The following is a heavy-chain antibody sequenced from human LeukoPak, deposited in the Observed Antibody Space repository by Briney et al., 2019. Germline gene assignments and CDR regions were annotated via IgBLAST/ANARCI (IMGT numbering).Heavy chain of an antibody. V-gene: IGHV4-38-2*01. Sequence: SETLSLTCAVSGYSISSGYYWGWIRQPPGKGLEWIGSIYHSGSTYYNPSLKSRVTISVDTSKNQFSLKLSSVTAADTAVYYCARHPYGSGSNLGSWGQGTLVTVSS. J-gene: IGHJ4*02. CDR3: ARHPYGSGSNLGS. CDR1: GYSISSGYY. CDR2: IYHSGST. D-gene: IGHD3-10*01.